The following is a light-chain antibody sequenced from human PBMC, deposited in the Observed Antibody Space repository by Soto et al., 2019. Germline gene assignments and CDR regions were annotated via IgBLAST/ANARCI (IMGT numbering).Light chain of an antibody. Sequence: QSVLTQPASVSGSPGQSIAISCTGVRTDVDGYDYVSWYQQHPGQAPQLIIYDVYNRPSGVSHRFSGSTSGDTASLTMSGLPAEDEAHYSSTSDTSTTPLYVVGTGTKVTVL. J-gene: IGLJ1*01. V-gene: IGLV2-14*03. CDR1: RTDVDGYDY. CDR3: TSDTSTTPLYV. CDR2: DVY.